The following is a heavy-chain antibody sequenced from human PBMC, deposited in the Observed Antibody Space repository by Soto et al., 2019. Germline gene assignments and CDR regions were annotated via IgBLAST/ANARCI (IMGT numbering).Heavy chain of an antibody. CDR2: IYSGGTT. CDR1: GFTVSSNY. J-gene: IGHJ4*02. CDR3: AREIRNGYHQRDAFF. V-gene: IGHV3-53*01. D-gene: IGHD5-12*01. Sequence: EVQLVESGGGLIQPGGSLRLSCAASGFTVSSNYMTWVRQAPEKGLEWVSVIYSGGTTFYADSVKGRFTISRDNSKNMLYLEMNSLRVEDTAMYYCAREIRNGYHQRDAFFWGQGTLVTVSS.